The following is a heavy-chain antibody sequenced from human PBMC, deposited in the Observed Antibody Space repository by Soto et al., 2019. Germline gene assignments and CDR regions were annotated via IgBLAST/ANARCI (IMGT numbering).Heavy chain of an antibody. CDR2: IYSRGNT. Sequence: EVQLVESGGGLIQPGGSLRLSCEASGFTVYTNYMTWVRQAPGKGLEWVSVIYSRGNTYYTESVKGRFNISRDNSKNTVHLQMHSRRAEDTAVYYCATRVDQIREDALDLWGQGTKVTVSS. D-gene: IGHD1-26*01. V-gene: IGHV3-53*01. J-gene: IGHJ3*01. CDR3: ATRVDQIREDALDL. CDR1: GFTVYTNY.